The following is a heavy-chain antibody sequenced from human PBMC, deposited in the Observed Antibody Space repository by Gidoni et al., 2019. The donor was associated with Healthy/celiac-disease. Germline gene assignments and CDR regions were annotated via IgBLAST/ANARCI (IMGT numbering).Heavy chain of an antibody. Sequence: QVQLVQSGAEVKKPGASVKVSCKASGYTFTSYYMHWVRQAPGQGLEWMGIINPSGGSTSYAQKFQGRVTMTRDTSTSTVYMELSSLRSEDTAVYYCARELLLPPGADARADFDYWGQGTLVTVSS. J-gene: IGHJ4*02. CDR1: GYTFTSYY. D-gene: IGHD1-26*01. CDR2: INPSGGST. CDR3: ARELLLPPGADARADFDY. V-gene: IGHV1-46*01.